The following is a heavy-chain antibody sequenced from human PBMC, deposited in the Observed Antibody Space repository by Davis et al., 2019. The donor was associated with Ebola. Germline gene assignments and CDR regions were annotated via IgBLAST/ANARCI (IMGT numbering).Heavy chain of an antibody. V-gene: IGHV4-34*01. CDR2: ISHSGST. CDR1: GFTFSSYS. J-gene: IGHJ4*02. CDR3: ARRGYCSSSSCHSDS. D-gene: IGHD2-2*01. Sequence: GSLRLSCAASGFTFSSYSMNWVRQAPGKGLEWIGEISHSGSTNYNPSLKSRVTISIDTSRNQFSLKMNSVTDADTAVYYCARRGYCSSSSCHSDSWGQGTLVTVSS.